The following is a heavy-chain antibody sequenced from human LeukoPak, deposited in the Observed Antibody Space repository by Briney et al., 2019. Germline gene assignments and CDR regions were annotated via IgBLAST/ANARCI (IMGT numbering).Heavy chain of an antibody. CDR3: ARGRYCSSTGCSHFDY. D-gene: IGHD2-2*01. CDR2: IYPGDSDT. CDR1: GYIFTNYW. Sequence: PGESLKISCKGSGYIFTNYWIAWVRQMPGKGLEWMGIIYPGDSDTRYSPSFQGQVTISADRSISTAYLQWSSLKASDTAIYYRARGRYCSSTGCSHFDYWGQGTLVTVS. V-gene: IGHV5-51*01. J-gene: IGHJ4*02.